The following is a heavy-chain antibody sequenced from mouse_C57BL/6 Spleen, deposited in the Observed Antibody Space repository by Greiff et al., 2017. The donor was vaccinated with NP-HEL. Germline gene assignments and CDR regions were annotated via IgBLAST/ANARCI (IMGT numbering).Heavy chain of an antibody. J-gene: IGHJ3*01. CDR2: IWSDGST. CDR1: GFSLTSYG. CDR3: ARHGDGSSWFAY. V-gene: IGHV2-6-1*01. Sequence: QVQLKDSGPGLVAPSQSLSITCTVSGFSLTSYGVHWVRQPPGKGLEWLVVIWSDGSTTYNSALKSRLSISKDNSKSQVFLKMNSLQTDDTAMYYCARHGDGSSWFAYWGQGTLVTVSA. D-gene: IGHD1-1*01.